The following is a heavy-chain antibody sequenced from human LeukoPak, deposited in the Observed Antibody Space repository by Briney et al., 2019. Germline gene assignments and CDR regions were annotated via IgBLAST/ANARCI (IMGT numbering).Heavy chain of an antibody. CDR3: AKESRPHYYDSSGYCDY. D-gene: IGHD3-22*01. J-gene: IGHJ4*02. Sequence: GGSLRLSCAASGFTVSSNYMSWVRQAPGKGLEWVSVIYSGGSTYYADSVKGRFTISRDNSKNTLYLQMNSLRAEDTAVYYCAKESRPHYYDSSGYCDYWGQGTLVTVSS. CDR1: GFTVSSNY. V-gene: IGHV3-53*01. CDR2: IYSGGST.